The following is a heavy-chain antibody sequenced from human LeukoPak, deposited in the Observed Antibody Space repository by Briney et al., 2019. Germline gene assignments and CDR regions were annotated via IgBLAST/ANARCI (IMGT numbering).Heavy chain of an antibody. V-gene: IGHV3-7*01. J-gene: IGHJ4*02. D-gene: IGHD5-12*01. CDR1: GFTFSSYW. CDR3: ARGMSSGYDSDY. Sequence: PGGSLRLSCAASGFTFSSYWMTWVRQAPGKGLEWVANIKQDGSEKYYVDSVKGRFTISRDNAKNSLYLQMNSLRAEDTADCARGMSSGYDSDYWGQGTLVTVSS. CDR2: IKQDGSEK.